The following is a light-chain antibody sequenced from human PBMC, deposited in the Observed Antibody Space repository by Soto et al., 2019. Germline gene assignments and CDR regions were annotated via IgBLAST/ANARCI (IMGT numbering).Light chain of an antibody. CDR3: SSFSTSSTVI. V-gene: IGLV2-14*03. CDR2: EVS. Sequence: QSALTQPASLSGSPGQSITISCTGTSSDVGYYTFVSWYQQHPGKAHKLLLYEVSHRPSGVSNRFSGSKSGNTASLTISGLQPEDESHYFCSSFSTSSTVIFGGGTKLTVL. J-gene: IGLJ2*01. CDR1: SSDVGYYTF.